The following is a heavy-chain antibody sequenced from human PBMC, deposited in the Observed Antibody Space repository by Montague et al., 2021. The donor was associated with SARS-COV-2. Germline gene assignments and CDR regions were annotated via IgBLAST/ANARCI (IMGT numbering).Heavy chain of an antibody. CDR3: TTDTGWGGIDC. J-gene: IGHJ4*02. CDR2: VRPGGRT. V-gene: IGHV4-61*02. CDR1: GGAMNSVSDF. Sequence: TLSLTCTVSGGAMNSVSDFWGWIRPPSGKGLVWIGRVRPGGRTNYNPSLGSRVTVSLDTSKSQFSLTLISVTAADSAVYYCTTDTGWGGIDCWGLGTLVTVSS. D-gene: IGHD2-15*01.